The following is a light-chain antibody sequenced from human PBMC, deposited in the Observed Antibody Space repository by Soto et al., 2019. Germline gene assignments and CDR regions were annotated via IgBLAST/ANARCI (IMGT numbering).Light chain of an antibody. CDR3: QQYNNWPPLFT. CDR1: QIVSSN. J-gene: IGKJ3*01. V-gene: IGKV3-15*01. CDR2: GAS. Sequence: EIVMTQSPATLSVSPGERATLSCRASQIVSSNLAWYQQKPGQAPRLLIYGASTRATGIPARFSGSGSGTEFTLTISSLQSEDFAVYDCQQYNNWPPLFTFGPGTKVDIK.